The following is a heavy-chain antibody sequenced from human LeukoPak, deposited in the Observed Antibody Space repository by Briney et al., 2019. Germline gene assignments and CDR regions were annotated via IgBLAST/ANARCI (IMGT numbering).Heavy chain of an antibody. J-gene: IGHJ4*02. V-gene: IGHV3-21*01. CDR2: ISSSSSYI. Sequence: GGSLRLSSAASGFTFSSYSMNWVRQAPGKGLEWDSSISSSSSYIYYADSVKGRFTISRDNAKNSLYLQMNSLRAEDTAVYYCARFYCSGASCYPWYFDYWRQGTLVTVSS. CDR3: ARFYCSGASCYPWYFDY. D-gene: IGHD2-15*01. CDR1: GFTFSSYS.